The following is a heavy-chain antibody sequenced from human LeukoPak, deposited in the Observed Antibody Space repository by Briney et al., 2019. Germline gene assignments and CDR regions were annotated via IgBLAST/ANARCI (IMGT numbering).Heavy chain of an antibody. CDR3: AREGAYCSSTSCHIQNWFDP. J-gene: IGHJ5*02. D-gene: IGHD2-2*01. CDR1: GYTFTNYG. V-gene: IGHV1-18*01. CDR2: ISAYNGNT. Sequence: ASVKVSCKTSGYTFTNYGVSWVRQAPGQGLEWMGWISAYNGNTDYPQRLQGRVTMTTDTSTSTAYMELRSLRSDDTAVYYCAREGAYCSSTSCHIQNWFDPWGQGTLVTVSS.